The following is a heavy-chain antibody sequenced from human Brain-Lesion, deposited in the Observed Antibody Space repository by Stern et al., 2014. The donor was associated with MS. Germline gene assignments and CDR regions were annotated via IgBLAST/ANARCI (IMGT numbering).Heavy chain of an antibody. CDR2: IRSRGGPT. J-gene: IGHJ1*01. D-gene: IGHD6-19*01. CDR1: GFSFSTYA. CDR3: AKWPHHIAVAGTRYFQH. V-gene: IGHV3-23*04. Sequence: VQLEQSGRGLVKPGGPLSLSCAASGFSFSTYALHWDRQTPGKGLQLVSVIRSRGGPTSYDDSAIGRFTISRDNSKNTLYLQMDSLRADDTAVYYCAKWPHHIAVAGTRYFQHWGQGTLVTVSS.